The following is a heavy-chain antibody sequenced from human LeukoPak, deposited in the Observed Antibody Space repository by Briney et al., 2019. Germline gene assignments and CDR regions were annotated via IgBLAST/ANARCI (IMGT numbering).Heavy chain of an antibody. CDR3: ASSSERWLQFWRLGAFDI. D-gene: IGHD5-24*01. Sequence: SETLSLTCTVSGGSISSYYWSWIRQPPGKGLEWIGYIYCSGSTNYNPSLKSRVTISVDTSKNQFSLKLSSVTAADTAVYYCASSSERWLQFWRLGAFDIWGQGTMVTVSS. V-gene: IGHV4-59*01. CDR1: GGSISSYY. J-gene: IGHJ3*02. CDR2: IYCSGST.